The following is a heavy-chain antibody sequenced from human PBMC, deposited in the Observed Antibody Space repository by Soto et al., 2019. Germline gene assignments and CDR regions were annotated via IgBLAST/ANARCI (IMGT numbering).Heavy chain of an antibody. Sequence: GESLKISCKGSGYNFAGYWIAWVRQMPGKGLGLMGIIYPSDSDTRYRPSFQGQVTISADKSISSAYLQWSSLRASDTAMYYCARGGVSTRTFDYWGQGTPVTVSA. D-gene: IGHD3-3*01. J-gene: IGHJ4*02. V-gene: IGHV5-51*01. CDR1: GYNFAGYW. CDR2: IYPSDSDT. CDR3: ARGGVSTRTFDY.